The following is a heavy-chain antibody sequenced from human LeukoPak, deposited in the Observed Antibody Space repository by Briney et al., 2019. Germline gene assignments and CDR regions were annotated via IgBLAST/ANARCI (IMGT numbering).Heavy chain of an antibody. CDR2: MKPDNGNT. V-gene: IGHV1-8*03. J-gene: IGHJ5*02. Sequence: ASVKVSCKASGYTFTGYYMHWVRQAPGQGLEWMGWMKPDNGNTGYIEMFQGRLTLTRDTSINTAYLELSNLRSEDTAVYYCARGNNWYDHWGQGTLVTVSS. CDR3: ARGNNWYDH. CDR1: GYTFTGYY.